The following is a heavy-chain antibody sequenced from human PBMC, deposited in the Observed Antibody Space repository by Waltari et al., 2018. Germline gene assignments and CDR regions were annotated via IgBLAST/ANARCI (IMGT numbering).Heavy chain of an antibody. D-gene: IGHD3-22*01. Sequence: EVQLLESGGNLVQSGGSLRLSCAASGFIFNSCAMSWVRQAPGKGLEWVSTIRGGGISTYYADSDKGRLTSSRDNCKNTLSLQRNSLRAEETAIYYCAKDRHGYVQPVDCWGQGTLVTVSS. J-gene: IGHJ4*02. CDR1: GFIFNSCA. V-gene: IGHV3-23*01. CDR3: AKDRHGYVQPVDC. CDR2: IRGGGIST.